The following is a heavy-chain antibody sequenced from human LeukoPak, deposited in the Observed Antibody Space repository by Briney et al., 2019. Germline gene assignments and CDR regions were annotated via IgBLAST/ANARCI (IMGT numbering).Heavy chain of an antibody. J-gene: IGHJ3*02. CDR2: INHSGST. CDR3: ARGRYDFWSGYYAFDI. CDR1: GGSFSGYY. V-gene: IGHV4-34*01. D-gene: IGHD3-3*01. Sequence: SETLSLTCAVYGGSFSGYYWSWIRQSPGKGLEWIGEINHSGSTNYNPSLKSRVTIPVDTSKNQFSLKLSSVTAADTAVYYCARGRYDFWSGYYAFDIWGQGTMVTVSS.